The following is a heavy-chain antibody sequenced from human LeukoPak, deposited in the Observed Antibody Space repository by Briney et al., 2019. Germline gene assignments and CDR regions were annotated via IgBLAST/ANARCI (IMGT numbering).Heavy chain of an antibody. CDR1: GFTFSNYG. Sequence: GRSLRLSCAASGFTFSNYGMNWVRQAPGKGLEWVSSISSRSSYIYYADSVKGRFTISRDNAKNSLYLQMNSLRAEDTAVYYCVRSPELYYFDYWGQGTLATVSS. J-gene: IGHJ4*02. CDR2: ISSRSSYI. V-gene: IGHV3-21*01. D-gene: IGHD1-14*01. CDR3: VRSPELYYFDY.